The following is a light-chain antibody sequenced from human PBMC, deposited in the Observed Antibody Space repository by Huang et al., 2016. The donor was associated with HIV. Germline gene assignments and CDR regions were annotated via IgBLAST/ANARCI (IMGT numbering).Light chain of an antibody. V-gene: IGKV3-11*01. CDR1: QSVGSY. Sequence: DIVLTQSPATLSLSPGERATPSCRAGQSVGSYLAWYQQTPGQAPRLLVSDASHRATGIPARFSGSGSGTDFTLTISSLEPEDFAVYYCHQHSSWPGTFGQGTRVEIK. J-gene: IGKJ1*01. CDR2: DAS. CDR3: HQHSSWPGT.